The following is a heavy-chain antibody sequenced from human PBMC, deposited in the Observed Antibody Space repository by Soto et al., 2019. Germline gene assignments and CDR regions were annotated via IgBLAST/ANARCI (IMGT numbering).Heavy chain of an antibody. CDR3: ARRWGTFYDY. J-gene: IGHJ4*02. CDR2: IYYSGST. CDR1: GGSISSYY. Sequence: TLSLTCTVSGGSISSYYWSWIRQPPGKGLEWIGYIYYSGSTNYNPSLKSRVTISVDTSKNQFSLKLSSVTAADTAVYYCARRWGTFYDYWGQGTLVTVSS. D-gene: IGHD7-27*01. V-gene: IGHV4-59*01.